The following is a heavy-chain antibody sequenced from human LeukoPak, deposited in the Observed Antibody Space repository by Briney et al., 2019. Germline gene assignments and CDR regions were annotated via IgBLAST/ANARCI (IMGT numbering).Heavy chain of an antibody. V-gene: IGHV4-34*01. J-gene: IGHJ4*02. CDR1: GGSFSGYY. D-gene: IGHD3-3*01. CDR3: ARGRHGDLVSLFEY. Sequence: PSETLSLTCAGYGGSFSGYYWSWIRQPPGKGLEWIGEINHSGSTNYSPSLKSRVTISVDTSENQFSLHLNSVTPEDTAVYYCARGRHGDLVSLFEYWGQGILVTVSS. CDR2: INHSGST.